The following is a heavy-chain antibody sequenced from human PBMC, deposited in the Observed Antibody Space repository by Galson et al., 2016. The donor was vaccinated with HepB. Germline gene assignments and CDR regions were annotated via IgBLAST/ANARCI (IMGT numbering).Heavy chain of an antibody. V-gene: IGHV3-7*01. CDR3: ARLGGSGWTSDF. CDR2: MKGDETQK. Sequence: SLRLSCAVSEFTLSYHWMNWVRQAPGKGLEWVATMKGDETQKRYVDSVKGRFTLSRGNAESSLFLQMDSPRAEDTAVYYCARLGGSGWTSDFWGQGTLVTVSS. CDR1: EFTLSYHW. D-gene: IGHD6-19*01. J-gene: IGHJ4*02.